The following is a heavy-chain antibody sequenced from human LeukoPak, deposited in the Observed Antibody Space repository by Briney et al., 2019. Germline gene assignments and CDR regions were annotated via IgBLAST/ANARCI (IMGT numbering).Heavy chain of an antibody. V-gene: IGHV4-39*01. CDR1: GGSISSSRYY. D-gene: IGHD5-24*01. J-gene: IGHJ3*02. CDR2: IYYNGDT. Sequence: PSETLSLTCTVSGGSISSSRYYWGWIRQPPGKGLEWIGTIYYNGDTYYDPSLKSRVTISVDTSKNQFSLKLSSVTAADTAVYYCASPREMATIYDAFDIWGQGTMVTVS. CDR3: ASPREMATIYDAFDI.